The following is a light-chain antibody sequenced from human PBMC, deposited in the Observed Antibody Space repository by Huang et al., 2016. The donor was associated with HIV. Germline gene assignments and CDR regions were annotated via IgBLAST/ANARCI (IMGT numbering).Light chain of an antibody. CDR3: QQSYNTSWT. V-gene: IGKV1-39*01. CDR2: AGS. J-gene: IGKJ1*01. Sequence: DIQLTQSPSSLSASVGDRVTITCRASQNINSVLNWYKQTPGKAPNLLIYAGSSLQSVVPSRFSGSGSGTDFTLTISGLQPVDLGTYYCQQSYNTSWTFGQGTTVEIK. CDR1: QNINSV.